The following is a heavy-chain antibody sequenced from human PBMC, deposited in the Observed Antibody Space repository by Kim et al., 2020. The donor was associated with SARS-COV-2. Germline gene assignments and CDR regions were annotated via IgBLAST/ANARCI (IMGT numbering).Heavy chain of an antibody. J-gene: IGHJ4*02. V-gene: IGHV3-48*02. Sequence: GGSLRLSCAASGFSFSSHPMTRVRQAPGKGLEWVSYISRDSALIYYADPVKGRFTISRDNAKNSLYLQMNSLREEDTAVYYCARDMGITGADDKWGQGALVTVSS. CDR3: ARDMGITGADDK. D-gene: IGHD6-13*01. CDR1: GFSFSSHP. CDR2: ISRDSALI.